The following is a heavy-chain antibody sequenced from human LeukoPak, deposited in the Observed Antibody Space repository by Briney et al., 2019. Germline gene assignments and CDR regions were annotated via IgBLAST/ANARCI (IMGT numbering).Heavy chain of an antibody. J-gene: IGHJ4*02. D-gene: IGHD4-11*01. Sequence: GESLKISCKGSGYDFSTYYIAWVRQVPGKGLEWMGVIYPGDSDTRYSPSFQGQVTISADKSVSTAYLQWSSLKASDTAIYYCARARAYSALSYYFDSWGQGTLVTVSS. CDR1: GYDFSTYY. CDR2: IYPGDSDT. CDR3: ARARAYSALSYYFDS. V-gene: IGHV5-51*01.